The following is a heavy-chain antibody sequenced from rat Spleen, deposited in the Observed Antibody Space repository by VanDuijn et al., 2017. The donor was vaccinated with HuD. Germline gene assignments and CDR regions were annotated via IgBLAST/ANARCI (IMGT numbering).Heavy chain of an antibody. D-gene: IGHD1-2*01. J-gene: IGHJ2*01. Sequence: EVQLVESGGGLVLPGRSLKLSCATSGFSFSKYGMQWIRQTPTKGLEWVASISTGGGNTYYRDSVKGRFTISRDNAKSTLYLQMNSLRSEDTATYYCATGITLVWGRGVMVTVSS. CDR3: ATGITLV. CDR1: GFSFSKYG. V-gene: IGHV5-19*01. CDR2: ISTGGGNT.